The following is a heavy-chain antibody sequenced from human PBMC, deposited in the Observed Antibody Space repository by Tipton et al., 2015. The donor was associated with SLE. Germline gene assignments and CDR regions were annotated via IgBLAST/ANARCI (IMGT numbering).Heavy chain of an antibody. Sequence: TLSLICDVHGDSSRVFYWAWIRQTPGKGLEWIGEITHSGDTKYNSSLKSRLTISVDTSKNQFSLKLSSVTAADTAVYYCARSIAVAGTPFDYWGQGTLITVSS. V-gene: IGHV4-34*01. J-gene: IGHJ4*02. CDR3: ARSIAVAGTPFDY. CDR2: ITHSGDT. D-gene: IGHD6-19*01. CDR1: GDSSRVFY.